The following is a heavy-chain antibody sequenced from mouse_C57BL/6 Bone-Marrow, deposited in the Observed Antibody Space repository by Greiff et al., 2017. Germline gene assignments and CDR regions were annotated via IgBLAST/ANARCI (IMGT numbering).Heavy chain of an antibody. J-gene: IGHJ2*01. CDR1: GYTFTSYW. D-gene: IGHD1-1*01. CDR3: AYYGRADH. Sequence: QVQLKQPGAELVRPGTSVKLSCKASGYTFTSYWMHWVKQRPGQGLEWIGVIDPSDSYTNYNQKFKGKATLTVDTSSSTAYMQLSSLTSEDSAVDYCAYYGRADHWGEGTTLTVSS. V-gene: IGHV1-59*01. CDR2: IDPSDSYT.